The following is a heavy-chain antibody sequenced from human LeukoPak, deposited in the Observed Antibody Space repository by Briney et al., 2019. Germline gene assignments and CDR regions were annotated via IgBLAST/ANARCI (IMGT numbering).Heavy chain of an antibody. J-gene: IGHJ6*03. CDR2: IYYSGST. V-gene: IGHV4-59*01. CDR1: GGSISSYY. D-gene: IGHD2-15*01. Sequence: SETLSLTCTVSGGSISSYYWSWIRQPPGKGLEWIGYIYYSGSTNYNPSLKSRVTISVDTSKNQFSLKLSSVTAADTAVYYCATRRVAATNHHYYYYMDVWGKGTTVTISS. CDR3: ATRRVAATNHHYYYYMDV.